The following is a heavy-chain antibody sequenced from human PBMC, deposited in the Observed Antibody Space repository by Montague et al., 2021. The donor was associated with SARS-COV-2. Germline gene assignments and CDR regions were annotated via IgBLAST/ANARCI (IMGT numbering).Heavy chain of an antibody. V-gene: IGHV4-39*07. CDR2: IYYGGST. D-gene: IGHD5/OR15-5a*01. Sequence: SETLSLTCTVSGGSISSSSYYWGWIRQPPGKGLEWIGSIYYGGSTYYNPSLKSRVTISVDTSKNQFSLKLSSVTAADTAVYYCARGGYSVYWDYWGQGTLVTVSS. CDR3: ARGGYSVYWDY. CDR1: GGSISSSSYY. J-gene: IGHJ4*02.